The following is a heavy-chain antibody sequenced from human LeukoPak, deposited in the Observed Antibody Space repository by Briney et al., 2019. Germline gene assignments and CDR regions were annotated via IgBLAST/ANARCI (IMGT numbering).Heavy chain of an antibody. CDR3: AELGITMIGGV. V-gene: IGHV3-7*01. Sequence: GGSLSLSCAASGFTFSNYWMSWVRQAPGKGLEWVANIKEDGSEKYYVDSVKGRFTVSRDNAKNSLYLQMNSLRAEDTAVYYCAELGITMIGGVWGKGTTVTISS. CDR2: IKEDGSEK. D-gene: IGHD3-10*02. J-gene: IGHJ6*04. CDR1: GFTFSNYW.